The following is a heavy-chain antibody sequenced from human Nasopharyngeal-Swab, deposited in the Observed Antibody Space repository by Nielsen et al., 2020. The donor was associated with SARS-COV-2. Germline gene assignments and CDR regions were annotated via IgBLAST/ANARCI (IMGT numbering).Heavy chain of an antibody. CDR2: FDPEDGET. Sequence: ASVKVSCKVSGYTLTELSMHWVRQAPGKGLEWMGGFDPEDGETIYAQKFQGRVTMTEDTSTDTAYMELSSLRSEDTAVYYCATGDPTVTTSNWFDPWGQGTLATVSS. CDR3: ATGDPTVTTSNWFDP. V-gene: IGHV1-24*01. CDR1: GYTLTELS. D-gene: IGHD4-17*01. J-gene: IGHJ5*02.